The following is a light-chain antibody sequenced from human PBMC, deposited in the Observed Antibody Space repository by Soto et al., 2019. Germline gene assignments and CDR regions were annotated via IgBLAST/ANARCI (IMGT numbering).Light chain of an antibody. Sequence: DIQLTQSPSFLSPSIGESVTITCRASQVISTSLAWYQVKPGKAPKLLIYAASSRATGIPDRFSGSGSGTDFTLTISRLEPEDFAVYYCQQYGGSPRTFGQGTKVDIK. CDR1: QVISTS. CDR2: AAS. J-gene: IGKJ1*01. CDR3: QQYGGSPRT. V-gene: IGKV1-NL1*01.